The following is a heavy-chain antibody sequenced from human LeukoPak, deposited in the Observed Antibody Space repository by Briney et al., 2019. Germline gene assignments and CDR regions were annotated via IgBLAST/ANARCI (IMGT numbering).Heavy chain of an antibody. CDR3: AREGIAARLVGGWFDP. D-gene: IGHD6-6*01. V-gene: IGHV3-21*01. CDR2: ISSSSSYI. CDR1: GFTFSSYS. J-gene: IGHJ5*02. Sequence: PGGSLRLSCAASGFTFSSYSMNWVRQAPGKGLEWVSSISSSSSYIYYADPVKGRFTISRDNAKNSLYLQMNSLRAEDTAVYYCAREGIAARLVGGWFDPWGQGTLVTVAS.